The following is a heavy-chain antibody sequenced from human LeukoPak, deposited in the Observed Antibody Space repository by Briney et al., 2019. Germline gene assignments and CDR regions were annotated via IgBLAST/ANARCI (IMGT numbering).Heavy chain of an antibody. V-gene: IGHV5-51*01. D-gene: IGHD5-18*01. Sequence: GESLKISCKGSGYSFTSYWIGWVRQMPGEGLEWMGLIYPGDSDTRYSPSFRGQVTISVDKSIRIAYLQWSSLKASDTAMYYCAVGTGLRRVFDYWGQGTLVTVSS. CDR2: IYPGDSDT. CDR1: GYSFTSYW. CDR3: AVGTGLRRVFDY. J-gene: IGHJ4*02.